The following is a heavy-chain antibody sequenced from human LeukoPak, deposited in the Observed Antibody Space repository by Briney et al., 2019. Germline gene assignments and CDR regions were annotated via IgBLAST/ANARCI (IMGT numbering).Heavy chain of an antibody. CDR2: IRYDGSNK. J-gene: IGHJ6*03. Sequence: GGSLRLSCAASGFTFSSYGMHWVRQAPGKGLEWVAFIRYDGSNKYYADSVKGRFTISRDNSKNTLYLQMNSLRAEDTAVYYCAKRGSYYDSSGYLGTYYYYYYYMDVWGKGTTVTISS. V-gene: IGHV3-30*02. D-gene: IGHD3-22*01. CDR3: AKRGSYYDSSGYLGTYYYYYYYMDV. CDR1: GFTFSSYG.